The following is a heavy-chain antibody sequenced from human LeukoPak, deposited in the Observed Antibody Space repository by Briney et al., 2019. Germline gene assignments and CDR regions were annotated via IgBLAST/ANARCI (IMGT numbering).Heavy chain of an antibody. CDR3: AKDPIWGSWNDVGDLNY. V-gene: IGHV3-23*01. Sequence: PGGSLRLSCAASGFTFSSYTISWVRQAPGKGLEWVAAISGSGGRAYYADSVRGRFTISRDNSKNTLYLQMNSLRAEDTAVYYCAKDPIWGSWNDVGDLNYRGQGTLVTVSS. D-gene: IGHD1-1*01. CDR1: GFTFSSYT. CDR2: ISGSGGRA. J-gene: IGHJ4*02.